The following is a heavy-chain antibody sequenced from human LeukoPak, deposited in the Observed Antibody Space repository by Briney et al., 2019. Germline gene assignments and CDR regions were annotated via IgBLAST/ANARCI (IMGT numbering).Heavy chain of an antibody. D-gene: IGHD2-21*02. CDR3: ARFVVVTAGDY. CDR2: LHSNGAFT. Sequence: QPGGSLRLSCSASGFTLSNYWMHWVRQAPGKGIEWVARLHSNGAFTTYADSVKGRFTISRDTAKNTLYLQMNSLRVEDTAVYYCARFVVVTAGDYWGQGTLVTVSS. J-gene: IGHJ4*01. V-gene: IGHV3-74*01. CDR1: GFTLSNYW.